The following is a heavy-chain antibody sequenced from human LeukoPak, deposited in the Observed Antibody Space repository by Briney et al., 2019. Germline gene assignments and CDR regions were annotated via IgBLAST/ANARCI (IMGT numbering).Heavy chain of an antibody. CDR1: GFTFSSYG. CDR3: AKRQLKDIVVVVAATLGAFDI. CDR2: ISYGGSNK. V-gene: IGHV3-30*18. D-gene: IGHD2-15*01. Sequence: PGGSLRLSCAASGFTFSSYGMHWVRQAPGKGLEWVAVISYGGSNKYYADSVKGRFTISRDNSKNTLYLQMNSLRAEDTAVYYCAKRQLKDIVVVVAATLGAFDIWGQGTMVTVSS. J-gene: IGHJ3*02.